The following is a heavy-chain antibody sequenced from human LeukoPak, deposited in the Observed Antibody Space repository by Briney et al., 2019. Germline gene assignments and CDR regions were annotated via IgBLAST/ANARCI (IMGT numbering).Heavy chain of an antibody. V-gene: IGHV4-39*02. Sequence: PSETLSLTCTVSGGSISSSSYYWGWIRQPPGKGLEWIGSIYYSGSTYYNPSLKSRVTISVDTSKNQFSLKLSSVTAADTAVYYCARDLTVQAVVTAHFDYWGQGTLVTVSS. J-gene: IGHJ4*02. D-gene: IGHD2-21*02. CDR3: ARDLTVQAVVTAHFDY. CDR1: GGSISSSSYY. CDR2: IYYSGST.